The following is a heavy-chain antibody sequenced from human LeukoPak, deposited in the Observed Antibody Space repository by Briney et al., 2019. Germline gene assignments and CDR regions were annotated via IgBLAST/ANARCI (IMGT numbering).Heavy chain of an antibody. CDR2: IWYDGGNK. CDR3: VRDRGALQYFDY. D-gene: IGHD5-24*01. V-gene: IGHV3-33*01. Sequence: PGGSLRLSCAASGFTFRNHGMHWVRQAPGKGLEWVAIIWYDGGNKYYADSVNGRFTISRDSSKNTLFLQMNSLRAEDTAVYYCVRDRGALQYFDYWGQGTLVTVSS. CDR1: GFTFRNHG. J-gene: IGHJ4*02.